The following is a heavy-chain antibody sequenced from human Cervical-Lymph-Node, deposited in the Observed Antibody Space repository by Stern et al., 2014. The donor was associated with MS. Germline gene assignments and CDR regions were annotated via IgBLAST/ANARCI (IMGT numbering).Heavy chain of an antibody. CDR1: GYTFTNYN. CDR2: MNPNSGNK. J-gene: IGHJ6*02. V-gene: IGHV1-8*01. D-gene: IGHD3-10*01. CDR3: ARVRFYGSGIYYALGDGMDV. Sequence: QVQLVQSGAEVKKPGASVKVSCKASGYTFTNYNIDWVRQATGQGLEWMGWMNPNSGNKGYAQRFQGRVPMTRDTSTSTAYMELSSLKAEDTAVYYCARVRFYGSGIYYALGDGMDVWGQGTTVTVSS.